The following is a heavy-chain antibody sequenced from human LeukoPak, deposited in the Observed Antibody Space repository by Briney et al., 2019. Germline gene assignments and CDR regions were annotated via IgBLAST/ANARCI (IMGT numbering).Heavy chain of an antibody. V-gene: IGHV3-7*01. CDR2: INEDGGVK. J-gene: IGHJ3*02. CDR3: ARDSGYNAFDI. D-gene: IGHD5-18*01. Sequence: GGSLRLSCAASGFTFSTSWMTWVRQAPGKELEWVGNINEDGGVKNYVDSLKGRFTTSRDNARNSLYLQMHSLRAGDTAVYYCARDSGYNAFDIWGQGTMVTVSS. CDR1: GFTFSTSW.